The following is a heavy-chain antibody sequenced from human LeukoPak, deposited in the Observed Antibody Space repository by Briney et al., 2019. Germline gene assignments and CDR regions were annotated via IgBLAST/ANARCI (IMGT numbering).Heavy chain of an antibody. J-gene: IGHJ6*03. CDR1: GFSFSYYS. CDR2: ISSSSSLI. D-gene: IGHD6-13*01. V-gene: IGHV3-21*01. CDR3: TKVDRGDYSSSPVPYYNYYMNV. Sequence: PGGSLRLSCVPSGFSFSYYSMSWVRQAPGGGLEWVSCISSSSSLIFYSDSVRGRFTISRDNAKNLLYLHMNSLRVEDTAVYYCTKVDRGDYSSSPVPYYNYYMNVWGKGTTVTVSS.